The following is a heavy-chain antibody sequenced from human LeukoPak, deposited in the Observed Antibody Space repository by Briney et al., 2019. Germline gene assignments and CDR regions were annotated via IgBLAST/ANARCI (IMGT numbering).Heavy chain of an antibody. Sequence: GGSPRLSCSASGLLFNDYSMNWVRQAPGKGLEWISYIGIDSGNTHYADSVRGRFVISADRATNSVYLHMTRLRVDDTAVYYCARDFRFAFDNWGQGTLVTVSS. J-gene: IGHJ4*02. V-gene: IGHV3-48*01. CDR1: GLLFNDYS. CDR2: IGIDSGNT. D-gene: IGHD3-10*01. CDR3: ARDFRFAFDN.